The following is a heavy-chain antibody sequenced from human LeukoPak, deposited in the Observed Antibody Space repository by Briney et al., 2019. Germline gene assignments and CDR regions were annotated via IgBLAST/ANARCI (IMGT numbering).Heavy chain of an antibody. J-gene: IGHJ6*03. D-gene: IGHD3-16*01. V-gene: IGHV3-53*01. CDR2: IYSRDVT. CDR3: ARVLAAITLRDYHYVDV. Sequence: GGSLRLSCAASGFSVSSNSMSWVRQAPGKGLECVSIIYSRDVTSYADSVKDRFTISRDSDKNTLFLQIDSLRSDDTAVYYCARVLAAITLRDYHYVDVWGKGTTVTVSS. CDR1: GFSVSSNS.